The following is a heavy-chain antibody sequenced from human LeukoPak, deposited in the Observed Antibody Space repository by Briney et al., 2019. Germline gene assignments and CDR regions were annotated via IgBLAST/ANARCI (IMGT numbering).Heavy chain of an antibody. CDR3: AREGCSSTSCYHDH. V-gene: IGHV3-74*01. D-gene: IGHD2-2*01. CDR2: INSDGSST. Sequence: GGSLRLSCAASGFTFSSYAMHWVRQAPGKGLVWVSRINSDGSSTSYADSVKGRFTISRDNAKNTLYLQMNSQRAEDTAVYYCAREGCSSTSCYHDHWGQGTLVTVSS. J-gene: IGHJ4*02. CDR1: GFTFSSYA.